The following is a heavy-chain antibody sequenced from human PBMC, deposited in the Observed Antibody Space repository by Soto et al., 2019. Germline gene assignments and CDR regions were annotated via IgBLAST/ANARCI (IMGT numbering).Heavy chain of an antibody. V-gene: IGHV1-18*01. CDR2: ISAYKGNT. CDR1: GYTVTSYG. Sequence: ASGKVSCKASGYTVTSYGISWVRQAPGQGLEWMGWISAYKGNTNYGQKLQGRVTMTTHASTSTAYMEVRSLRSDDTAVYYCARSPYFDFWSGHKSWFDPWGQGTPVTV. D-gene: IGHD3-3*01. J-gene: IGHJ5*02. CDR3: ARSPYFDFWSGHKSWFDP.